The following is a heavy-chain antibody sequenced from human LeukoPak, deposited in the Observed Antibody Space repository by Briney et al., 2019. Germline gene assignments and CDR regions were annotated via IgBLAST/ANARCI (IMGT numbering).Heavy chain of an antibody. CDR1: GISFYSAW. CDR3: TTLFCGGSCYLHF. Sequence: KTGGSLRLSSATYGISFYSAWLSWVSQAPGKGLEYVGRIKSKIDGGTTDFVAPVKGRFTISRDDSQNTLYLQMNSLKVEDTGVYFCTTLFCGGSCYLHFWSQGTLVTVSS. D-gene: IGHD2-15*01. CDR2: IKSKIDGGTT. V-gene: IGHV3-15*01. J-gene: IGHJ4*02.